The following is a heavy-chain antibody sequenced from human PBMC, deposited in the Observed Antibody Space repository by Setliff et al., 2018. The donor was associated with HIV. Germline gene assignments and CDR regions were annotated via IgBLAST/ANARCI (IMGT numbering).Heavy chain of an antibody. Sequence: PSETLSLTCALYGGSFSDYYWSWIRQPPGMGLEWIGEVNRGRRTNYNSSLKSRVTISIDTSRNQFSLRLSSVTAADTAVYYCARARRAGSGPKYFQHWGQGTLVTVSS. D-gene: IGHD2-15*01. CDR1: GGSFSDYY. CDR3: ARARRAGSGPKYFQH. V-gene: IGHV4-34*01. J-gene: IGHJ1*01. CDR2: VNRGRRT.